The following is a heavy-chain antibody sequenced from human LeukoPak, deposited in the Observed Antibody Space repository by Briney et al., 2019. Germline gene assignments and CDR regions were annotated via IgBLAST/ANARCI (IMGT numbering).Heavy chain of an antibody. V-gene: IGHV4-30-2*01. CDR2: IYHSGNT. CDR3: ARDEGGRDYGGNPFD. CDR1: GGSISSGGYY. Sequence: SETLSLTCIVSGGSISSGGYYWSWSRRPPGKGLEWIGYIYHSGNTYYNPSRKSRVTMSVDRSKNQFSLKLSSVTAADTAVYYCARDEGGRDYGGNPFDWGQGTLVTVSS. J-gene: IGHJ4*02. D-gene: IGHD4-23*01.